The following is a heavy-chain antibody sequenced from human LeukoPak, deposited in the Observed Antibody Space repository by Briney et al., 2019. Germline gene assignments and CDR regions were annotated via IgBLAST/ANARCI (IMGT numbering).Heavy chain of an antibody. CDR1: GFTFSSYG. D-gene: IGHD6-13*01. CDR3: AIDRLAAAGGIDY. CDR2: IWYDGSNK. J-gene: IGHJ4*02. V-gene: IGHV3-33*01. Sequence: PGGSLRLSCAASGFTFSSYGMHWVRQAPGKGLEWVAVIWYDGSNKYYADSVKGRFTISRDNSKNTLYLQMNSLRAEDTAVYYCAIDRLAAAGGIDYWGQGTLVTVSS.